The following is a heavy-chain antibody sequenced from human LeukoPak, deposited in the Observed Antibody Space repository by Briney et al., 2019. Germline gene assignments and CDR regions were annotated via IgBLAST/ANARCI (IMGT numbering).Heavy chain of an antibody. J-gene: IGHJ6*03. CDR3: ARIAAAEGYYYMDV. Sequence: PSETLSLTCTVSGGSISSYYWSWIRQPPGKGLEWIGYIYYSGSTNYNPSFKSRVTISVDTSKNQFSLKLSSVTAADTAGYYCARIAAAEGYYYMDVWGKGTTVTVSS. D-gene: IGHD6-13*01. CDR2: IYYSGST. V-gene: IGHV4-59*01. CDR1: GGSISSYY.